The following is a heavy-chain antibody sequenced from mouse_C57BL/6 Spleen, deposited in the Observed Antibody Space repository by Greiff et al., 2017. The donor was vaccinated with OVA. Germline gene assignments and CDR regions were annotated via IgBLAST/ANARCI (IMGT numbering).Heavy chain of an antibody. CDR2: ISSGSSTI. CDR3: ARNCYSNYAMDY. D-gene: IGHD2-5*01. CDR1: GFTFSDYG. J-gene: IGHJ4*01. V-gene: IGHV5-17*01. Sequence: EVKLMESGGGLVKPGGSLKLSCAASGFTFSDYGMHWVRQAPEKGLEWVAYISSGSSTIYYADTVKGRFTISRDNAKNTLFLQMTSLRSEDTAMYYCARNCYSNYAMDYWGQGTSVTVSS.